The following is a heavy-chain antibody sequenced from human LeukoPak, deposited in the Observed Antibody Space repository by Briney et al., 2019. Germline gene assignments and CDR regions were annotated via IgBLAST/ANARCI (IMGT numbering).Heavy chain of an antibody. CDR1: GGSISSYY. D-gene: IGHD1-7*01. V-gene: IGHV4-38-2*02. CDR3: ARDGGLELPLGWFDP. Sequence: PSETLSLTCSVSGGSISSYYWSWIRQPPGKGLEWIGSIYHSGNTYYNPSLKSRVTISVDTSKNQFSLQLSSVTAADTAVYYCARDGGLELPLGWFDPWGQGTLVIVSS. J-gene: IGHJ5*02. CDR2: IYHSGNT.